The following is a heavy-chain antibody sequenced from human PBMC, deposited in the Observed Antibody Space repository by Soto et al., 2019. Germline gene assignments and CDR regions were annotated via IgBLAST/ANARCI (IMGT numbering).Heavy chain of an antibody. CDR3: ARETYSSSWYARGYYYYGMDV. Sequence: QVQLQESGPGLVKPSETPSLTCTVSGGSISSYYWSWIRQPAGKGLEWIGRIYTSGSTNYNPSLKSRVTMSVDTSKNQFSLKLSSVTAADTAVYYCARETYSSSWYARGYYYYGMDVWGQGTTVTVSS. CDR1: GGSISSYY. V-gene: IGHV4-4*07. J-gene: IGHJ6*02. D-gene: IGHD6-13*01. CDR2: IYTSGST.